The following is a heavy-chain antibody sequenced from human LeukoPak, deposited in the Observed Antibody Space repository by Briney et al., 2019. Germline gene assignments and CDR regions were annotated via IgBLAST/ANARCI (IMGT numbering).Heavy chain of an antibody. V-gene: IGHV3-23*01. CDR2: ISSSGGST. Sequence: PGGSLRLSCAASGFTFSSYATSWVRQAPGKGLEWVSTISSSGGSTYYADSVKGRVTISRDISTNTLSLQTNSLRAEDTAVYYCAKDRGISAAGTLFDYWGQGTLVTVSS. D-gene: IGHD6-13*01. CDR3: AKDRGISAAGTLFDY. CDR1: GFTFSSYA. J-gene: IGHJ4*02.